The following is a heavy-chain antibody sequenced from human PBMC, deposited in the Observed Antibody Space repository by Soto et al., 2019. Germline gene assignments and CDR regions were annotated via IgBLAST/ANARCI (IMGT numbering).Heavy chain of an antibody. CDR1: GYSFANFW. CDR3: ARLPNYYYGMDV. Sequence: GESLKISCKGSGYSFANFWIGWGRQMPGKGLEWMGVIYCGDSDTRYSPSFQGQVTISADKSINTAYLQWSSLKASDTAMFYCARLPNYYYGMDVWGQGTTVTVSS. J-gene: IGHJ6*02. CDR2: IYCGDSDT. V-gene: IGHV5-51*01.